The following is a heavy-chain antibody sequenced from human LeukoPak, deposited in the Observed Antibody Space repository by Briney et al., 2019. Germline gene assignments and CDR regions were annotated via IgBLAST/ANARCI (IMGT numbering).Heavy chain of an antibody. V-gene: IGHV3-9*01. Sequence: GGSLRLSCAASGFTFDDYAMHWVRQAPGKGLEWVSGISWNSGSIGYADSVKGRFTISRDNAKNSLYLQMNSLRAEDTALYYCAKDWGHGSGSYYSGPFDYWGQGTLVTVSS. CDR3: AKDWGHGSGSYYSGPFDY. CDR2: ISWNSGSI. J-gene: IGHJ4*02. CDR1: GFTFDDYA. D-gene: IGHD3-10*01.